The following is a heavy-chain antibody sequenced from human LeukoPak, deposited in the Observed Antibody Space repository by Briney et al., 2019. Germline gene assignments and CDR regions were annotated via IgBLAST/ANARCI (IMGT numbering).Heavy chain of an antibody. CDR2: IYYSGST. CDR3: ARDKVPGDY. Sequence: PSETLSLTCTVSGGSISSYYWSWIRQPPGQRLEWIGYIYYSGSTNYNPSLKSRVTTSVDASKNQFSLKLSSVTAADTAVYYCARDKVPGDYWGRGTLVTVSS. J-gene: IGHJ4*02. V-gene: IGHV4-59*01. CDR1: GGSISSYY. D-gene: IGHD1-1*01.